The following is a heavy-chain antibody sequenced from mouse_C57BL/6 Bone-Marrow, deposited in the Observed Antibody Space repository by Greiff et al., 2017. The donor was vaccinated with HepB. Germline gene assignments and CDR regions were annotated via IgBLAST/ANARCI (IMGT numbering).Heavy chain of an antibody. CDR3: ARLKF. D-gene: IGHD1-3*01. J-gene: IGHJ3*01. CDR1: GFSFTSYG. Sequence: VQLQESGPGLVQPSQSLSITCTVSGFSFTSYGVHWVRQSPGKGLEWLGVIWSGGSTDYNAAFISRLSISKDNSKSQVFFKMNSLQADDTAIYYCARLKFWGQGTRVTVSA. V-gene: IGHV2-2*01. CDR2: IWSGGST.